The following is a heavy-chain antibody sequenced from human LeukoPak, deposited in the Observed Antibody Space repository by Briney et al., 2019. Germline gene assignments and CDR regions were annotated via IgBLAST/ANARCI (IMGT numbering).Heavy chain of an antibody. CDR2: INPNSGGT. J-gene: IGHJ6*02. V-gene: IGHV1-2*02. CDR1: GYTFAGYY. Sequence: ASVKVSCKASGYTFAGYYMHWVRQAPGQGLEWMGWINPNSGGTNYAQKFQGRVTMTRDTSISTAYMELSRLRSDDTAVYYCARDPKRLEALSTIFGVVIPPTYMDVWGQGTTVTVSS. CDR3: ARDPKRLEALSTIFGVVIPPTYMDV. D-gene: IGHD3-3*01.